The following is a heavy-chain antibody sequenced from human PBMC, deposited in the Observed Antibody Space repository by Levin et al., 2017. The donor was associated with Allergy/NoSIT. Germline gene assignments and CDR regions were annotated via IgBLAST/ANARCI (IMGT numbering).Heavy chain of an antibody. V-gene: IGHV4-39*07. CDR2: IYYSGST. D-gene: IGHD6-19*01. Sequence: SQTLSLTCTVSGGSISSSSYYWGWIRQPPGKGLEWIGSIYYSGSTYYNPSLKSRVTISVDTSKNQFSLKLSSVTAADTAVYYCARRGSGWYSKLYYFDYWGQGTLVTVSS. CDR1: GGSISSSSYY. J-gene: IGHJ4*02. CDR3: ARRGSGWYSKLYYFDY.